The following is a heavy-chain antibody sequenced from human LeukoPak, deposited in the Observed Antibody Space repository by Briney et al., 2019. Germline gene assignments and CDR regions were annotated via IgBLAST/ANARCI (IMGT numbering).Heavy chain of an antibody. CDR1: GYRFTNYW. V-gene: IGHV5-51*01. CDR3: ARPGEKISSSWQPFDY. CDR2: IYPGDSET. J-gene: IGHJ4*02. Sequence: GESLKISCKGSGYRFTNYWIGWVRQMPGKGLEWMGIIYPGDSETRYSPSFQGQVTISADKSISTAYLQWSSLKASDTAMYYCARPGEKISSSWQPFDYWGQGTLVTVSS. D-gene: IGHD6-13*01.